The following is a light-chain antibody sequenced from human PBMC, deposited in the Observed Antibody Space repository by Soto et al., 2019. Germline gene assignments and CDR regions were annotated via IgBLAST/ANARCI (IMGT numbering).Light chain of an antibody. CDR1: ESISRY. CDR2: KAS. CDR3: QQYAGSPRT. V-gene: IGKV1-5*03. Sequence: DIQMTQSPSTLSASVGDRVTITCRASESISRYLAWYQQKPGKAPKLLIYKASSLESGVPSRFTGSGSGTEFTLTISSLQPDDFAIYYCQQYAGSPRTFGQGTTVEVK. J-gene: IGKJ1*01.